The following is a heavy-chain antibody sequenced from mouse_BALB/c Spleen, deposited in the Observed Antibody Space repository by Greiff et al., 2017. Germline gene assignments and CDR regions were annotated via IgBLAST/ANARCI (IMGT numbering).Heavy chain of an antibody. CDR2: IRNKANGYTT. V-gene: IGHV7-3*02. Sequence: EVNVVESGGGLVQPGGSLRLSCATSGFTFTDYYMSWVRQPPGKALEWLGFIRNKANGYTTEYSASVKGRFTISRDNSQSILYLQMNTLRAEDSATYYCARDRYYGSSYGYAMDYWGQGTSVTVSS. J-gene: IGHJ4*01. CDR1: GFTFTDYY. CDR3: ARDRYYGSSYGYAMDY. D-gene: IGHD1-1*01.